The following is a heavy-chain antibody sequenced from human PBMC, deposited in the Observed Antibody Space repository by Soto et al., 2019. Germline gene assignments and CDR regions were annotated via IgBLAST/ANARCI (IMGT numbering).Heavy chain of an antibody. Sequence: EVQLEESGGDLVKPGGSLRLSCAASGFTLSNFAMSWVRQAPGKGLEWVSVVSGAGSTTKYAASGKGRCTVSRDNSKNTLSLQVGSLRAEDSGIYYCAKGRLRGLDNANFAHWGHGTLVIVSS. CDR1: GFTLSNFA. D-gene: IGHD4-17*01. CDR3: AKGRLRGLDNANFAH. J-gene: IGHJ4*01. V-gene: IGHV3-23*04. CDR2: VSGAGSTT.